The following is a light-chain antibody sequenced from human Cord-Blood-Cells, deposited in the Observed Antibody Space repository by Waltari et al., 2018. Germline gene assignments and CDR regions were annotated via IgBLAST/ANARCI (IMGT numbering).Light chain of an antibody. Sequence: AIQMTQSPSSLSAYVGDRGTITCRASQGIRNDLGWYEQKSGNDPKHRIYAASSLQSGVPSRLLGSASGKYFTLTIRSLESEDFATYFCLQEYNYPRPFGQGTKVEIK. V-gene: IGKV1-6*01. J-gene: IGKJ1*01. CDR1: QGIRND. CDR2: AAS. CDR3: LQEYNYPRP.